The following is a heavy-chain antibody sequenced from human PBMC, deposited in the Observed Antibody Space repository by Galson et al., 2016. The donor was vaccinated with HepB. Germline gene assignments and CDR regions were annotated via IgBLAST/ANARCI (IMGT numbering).Heavy chain of an antibody. CDR2: IYYSGST. D-gene: IGHD2-15*01. Sequence: SETLSLTCTVSGGSISSSSYYWGWIRQPPGKGLEWIGSIYYSGSTYYNPSLKSRLTISVDKSKNQFSLRVTSMTAADTAVYYCALGHCRGGGCYFGGSWFDPWGQGTLVTVSS. V-gene: IGHV4-39*07. J-gene: IGHJ5*02. CDR1: GGSISSSSYY. CDR3: ALGHCRGGGCYFGGSWFDP.